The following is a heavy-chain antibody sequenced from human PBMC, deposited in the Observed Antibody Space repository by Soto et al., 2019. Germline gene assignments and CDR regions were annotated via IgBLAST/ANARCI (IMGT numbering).Heavy chain of an antibody. J-gene: IGHJ4*02. CDR3: ARGTSFRYYFDY. V-gene: IGHV3-21*01. D-gene: IGHD2-2*01. Sequence: GGSLRLSCAASGFTFSSYSMNWVRQAPGKGLEWVSSISSSSSYIYYADSVKGRFTISRDNAKNSLYLQMNSLRAEDTAVYYCARGTSFRYYFDYWGQGTLVTVSS. CDR1: GFTFSSYS. CDR2: ISSSSSYI.